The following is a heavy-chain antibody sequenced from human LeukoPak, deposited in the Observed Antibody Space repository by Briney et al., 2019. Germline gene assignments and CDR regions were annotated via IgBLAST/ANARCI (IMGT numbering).Heavy chain of an antibody. V-gene: IGHV4-4*08. Sequence: SETLSLTCTVSGGSISSYYWSWIRQPPGKGLEWIGRIYTSGSTNYNPSLKSRVTIPVDTSKNQFSLKLSSVTAADTAVYYCAREIVKGPVTTFTWGQGTLVTVSS. CDR1: GGSISSYY. CDR2: IYTSGST. CDR3: AREIVKGPVTTFT. J-gene: IGHJ5*02. D-gene: IGHD4-17*01.